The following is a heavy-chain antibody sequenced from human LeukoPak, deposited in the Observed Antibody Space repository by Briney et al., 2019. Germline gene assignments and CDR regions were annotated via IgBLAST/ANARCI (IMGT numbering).Heavy chain of an antibody. Sequence: PSETLSLTCAVSGGSISSGGYSWSWIRQPPGKGLEWIGCIYHSGSTYYNPSLKSRVTISVDRSKNQFSLKLSSVTAADTAVYYCASLRRGYSGYGLDFDYWGQGTLVTVSS. D-gene: IGHD5-12*01. CDR2: IYHSGST. V-gene: IGHV4-30-2*01. J-gene: IGHJ4*02. CDR3: ASLRRGYSGYGLDFDY. CDR1: GGSISSGGYS.